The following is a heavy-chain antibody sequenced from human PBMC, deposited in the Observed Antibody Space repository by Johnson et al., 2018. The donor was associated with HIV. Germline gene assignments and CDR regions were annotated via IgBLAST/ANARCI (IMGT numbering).Heavy chain of an antibody. D-gene: IGHD6-13*01. V-gene: IGHV3-74*03. CDR1: GFTFSSYW. CDR3: AKDVSSSSWFFAFDI. Sequence: VQLVESGGGLVQPGGSLRLSCAASGFTFSSYWMHWVRQAPGKGLVWVSRINTDGSRTTYADSVRGRFTISRDNAKYTVDLQMNSLRAEDTALYYCAKDVSSSSWFFAFDIWGQGKMVTVSS. CDR2: INTDGSRT. J-gene: IGHJ3*02.